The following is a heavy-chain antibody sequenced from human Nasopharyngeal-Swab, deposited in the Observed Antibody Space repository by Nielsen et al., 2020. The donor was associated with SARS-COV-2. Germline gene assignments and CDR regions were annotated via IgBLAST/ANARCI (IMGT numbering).Heavy chain of an antibody. V-gene: IGHV3-30-3*01. CDR1: GFTFSSYA. CDR2: ISYDGSNK. Sequence: GGSLRLSCAASGFTFSSYAMHWVRQAPGKGLEWVAVISYDGSNKYYADSVKGRFTISRDNAKNSLYLQMNSLRAEDTALYYCAKMNPYYYGMDVWGQGTTVTVSS. CDR3: AKMNPYYYGMDV. J-gene: IGHJ6*02. D-gene: IGHD5-24*01.